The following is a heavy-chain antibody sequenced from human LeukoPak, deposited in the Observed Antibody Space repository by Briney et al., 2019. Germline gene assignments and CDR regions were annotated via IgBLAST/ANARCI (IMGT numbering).Heavy chain of an antibody. V-gene: IGHV3-23*01. CDR3: ARFRSGIQLWLAVDV. D-gene: IGHD5-18*01. CDR1: GFTFSSYA. Sequence: PGGSLRLSCAASGFTFSSYAMSWVRQAPGKGLEWVSAISGSGGSTYYADSVKGRFTISRDNSKNSLYLQMNSLRAEDTAVYYCARFRSGIQLWLAVDVWGKGTTVTISS. J-gene: IGHJ6*04. CDR2: ISGSGGST.